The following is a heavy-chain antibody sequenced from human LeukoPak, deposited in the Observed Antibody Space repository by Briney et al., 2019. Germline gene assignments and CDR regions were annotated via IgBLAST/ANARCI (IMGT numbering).Heavy chain of an antibody. V-gene: IGHV4-4*07. Sequence: SETLSLTCTVSGGSISSYYWSWIRQPPGKGLEWIGRIYTSGSTNYNPSLKSRVTMSVDTSKNQFSLRLSTVTAADTPVYYCARDPPLYSGYDLGNYWGQGTLVTVSS. CDR2: IYTSGST. CDR3: ARDPPLYSGYDLGNY. D-gene: IGHD5-12*01. J-gene: IGHJ4*02. CDR1: GGSISSYY.